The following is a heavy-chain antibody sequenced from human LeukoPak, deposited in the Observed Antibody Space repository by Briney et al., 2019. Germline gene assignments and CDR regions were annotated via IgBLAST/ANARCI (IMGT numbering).Heavy chain of an antibody. V-gene: IGHV4-34*01. CDR2: INHSGST. CDR1: GGSISSYY. Sequence: SETLSLTCTVSGGSISSYYWSWIRQPPGKGLEWIGEINHSGSTNYNPSLKSRVTISVDTSKNQFSLKLSSVTAADTAVYYCARVENRLELNVRYYYYMDVWGKGTTVTVSS. D-gene: IGHD1-7*01. J-gene: IGHJ6*03. CDR3: ARVENRLELNVRYYYYMDV.